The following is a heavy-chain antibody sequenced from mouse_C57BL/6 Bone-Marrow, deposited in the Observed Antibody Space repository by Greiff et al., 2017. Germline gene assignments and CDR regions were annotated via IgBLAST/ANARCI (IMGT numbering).Heavy chain of an antibody. CDR1: GFNIKDDY. V-gene: IGHV14-4*01. CDR2: IDPENGDT. CDR3: TTPAWFAY. Sequence: EVKLVESGAELVRPGASVKLSCTASGFNIKDDYMHWVKQRPEQGLEWIGWIDPENGDTEYASKFQGKATITADTSSNTAYLQLSSLTSEDTAVYYCTTPAWFAYWGQGTLVTVSA. J-gene: IGHJ3*01.